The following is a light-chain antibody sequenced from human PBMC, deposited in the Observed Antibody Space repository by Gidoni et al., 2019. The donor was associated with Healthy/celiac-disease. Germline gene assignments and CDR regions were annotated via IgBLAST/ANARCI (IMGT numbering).Light chain of an antibody. J-gene: IGKJ2*01. CDR2: AAS. V-gene: IGKV3-11*01. CDR3: PQRSNWPRMYT. CDR1: QGVSSY. Sequence: EIVLTQSPATLSLSPGERATLSCRASQGVSSYLAWYQQKPGQAPRLLIYAASNRATGIPARFSGSGSGTDFTLTISSLEPEDFAVYYCPQRSNWPRMYTFGQGTKLEIK.